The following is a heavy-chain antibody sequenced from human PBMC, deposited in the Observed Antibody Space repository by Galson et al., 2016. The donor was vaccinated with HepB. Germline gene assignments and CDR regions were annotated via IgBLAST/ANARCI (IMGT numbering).Heavy chain of an antibody. Sequence: SLRLSCAASGFTFSSYSMNWDRQAPGKGLEWVSSISSSSSYIHYADSVKGRFTISRDNAKNSLYLQMNSLRAEDTAVYYCARDILWFGELTRVYYFDYWGQGTLVTVSS. CDR3: ARDILWFGELTRVYYFDY. V-gene: IGHV3-21*01. CDR1: GFTFSSYS. CDR2: ISSSSSYI. J-gene: IGHJ4*02. D-gene: IGHD3-10*01.